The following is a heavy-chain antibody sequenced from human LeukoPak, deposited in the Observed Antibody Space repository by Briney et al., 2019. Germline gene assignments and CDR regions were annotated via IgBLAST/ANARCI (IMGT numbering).Heavy chain of an antibody. CDR1: GFTFSSYS. V-gene: IGHV3-21*01. J-gene: IGHJ3*02. Sequence: GGSLRLSCAASGFTFSSYSMNWVRQAPGKGLEWVSSISSSSTYIYYADSVKGRFTISRDNAKNSLYLQMNSLRAEDTAVYYCAGGDDYVWGAEIWGQGTMVTVSS. CDR3: AGGDDYVWGAEI. CDR2: ISSSSTYI. D-gene: IGHD3-16*01.